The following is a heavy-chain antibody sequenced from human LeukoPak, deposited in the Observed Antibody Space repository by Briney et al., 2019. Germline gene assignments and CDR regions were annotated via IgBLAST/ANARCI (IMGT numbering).Heavy chain of an antibody. CDR1: GGSNSSYY. V-gene: IGHV4-59*12. CDR3: ARGQGTVTTH. Sequence: SETLSLTCTVSGGSNSSYYWSLIRQPPGKGLEWIGYIYYSGSTNHNPSLKSRVTISLDTSKNQFSLKLSSVTAADTAVYYCARGQGTVTTHWGQGTLVTVSS. CDR2: IYYSGST. D-gene: IGHD4-17*01. J-gene: IGHJ4*02.